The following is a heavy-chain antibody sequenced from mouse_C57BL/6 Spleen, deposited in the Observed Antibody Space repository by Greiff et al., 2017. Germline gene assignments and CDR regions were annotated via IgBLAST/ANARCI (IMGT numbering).Heavy chain of an antibody. D-gene: IGHD2-3*01. V-gene: IGHV1-52*01. CDR3: ARGDGCYGDWYFDV. Sequence: VQLQQSGAELVRPGSSVKLSCKASGYTFTSYWMHWVKQRPIQGLEWIGNIDPSDSETHYNQKFKDKATLTVDKSSSTAYLQLSSLTSEDTAVYYCARGDGCYGDWYFDVWGTGTTVTVSS. CDR1: GYTFTSYW. CDR2: IDPSDSET. J-gene: IGHJ1*03.